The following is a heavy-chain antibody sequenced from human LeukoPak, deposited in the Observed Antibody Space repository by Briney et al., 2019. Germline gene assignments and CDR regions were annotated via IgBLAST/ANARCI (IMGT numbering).Heavy chain of an antibody. CDR2: INHSGST. CDR3: ARGSDYGDYVAAFDV. D-gene: IGHD4-17*01. J-gene: IGHJ3*01. V-gene: IGHV4-34*01. CDR1: GGSFSGYY. Sequence: SETLSLTCAVYGGSFSGYYWSWIRQPPGKGLEWIGEINHSGSTNYNPSLKSRVTISVDTSKNQFSLKLSSVTAADTAVYYCARGSDYGDYVAAFDVWGQGTMVTVSS.